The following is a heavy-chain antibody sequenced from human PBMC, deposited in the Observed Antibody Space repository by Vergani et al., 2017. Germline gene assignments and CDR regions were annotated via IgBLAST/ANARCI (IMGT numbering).Heavy chain of an antibody. CDR2: ISYDGSNK. CDR3: ARGRGYCSSTSCYLGYYYYGMDV. D-gene: IGHD2-2*01. CDR1: GFTFSSYA. V-gene: IGHV3-30-3*01. Sequence: VQLLESGGGLVQPGGSLRLSCAASGFTFSSYAMHWVRQAPGKGLEWVAVISYDGSNKYYADSVKGRFTISRDNSKNTLYLQMNSLRAEDTAVYYCARGRGYCSSTSCYLGYYYYGMDVWGQGTTVTVSS. J-gene: IGHJ6*02.